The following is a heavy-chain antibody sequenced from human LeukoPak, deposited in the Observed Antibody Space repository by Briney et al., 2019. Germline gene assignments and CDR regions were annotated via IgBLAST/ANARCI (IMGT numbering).Heavy chain of an antibody. J-gene: IGHJ4*02. CDR3: AHWTYVSSVFDY. CDR2: IYWDNYN. CDR1: GLSLSTVGVG. D-gene: IGHD3-16*01. V-gene: IGHV2-5*02. Sequence: SGPTLVKPTQTLTLTCTFSGLSLSTVGVGVGWVRQPPGKAPEWLALIYWDNYNRYSPSQNSRLTITRDTSKNQVVLRMTNMDPVDTATYYCAHWTYVSSVFDYWGQGTLVSVSS.